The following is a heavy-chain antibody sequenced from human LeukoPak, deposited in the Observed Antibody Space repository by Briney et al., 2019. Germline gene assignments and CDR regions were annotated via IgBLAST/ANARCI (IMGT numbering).Heavy chain of an antibody. CDR3: ARYGDTAHDY. J-gene: IGHJ4*02. Sequence: GGSLRLSCAASGLTVSSNSMSWVRQAPGKGLEWVSFIYSGGSTYYADSVKGRFTISRDNSKNTLYLQMNSLRADDTAVYYCARYGDTAHDYWGQGTLVTVSS. D-gene: IGHD5-18*01. CDR1: GLTVSSNS. CDR2: IYSGGST. V-gene: IGHV3-53*01.